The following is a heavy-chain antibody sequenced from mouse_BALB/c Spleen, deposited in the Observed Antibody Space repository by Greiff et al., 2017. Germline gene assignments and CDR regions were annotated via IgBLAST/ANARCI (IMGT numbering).Heavy chain of an antibody. CDR2: IYPGNVNT. Sequence: QVQLQQSGPELVKPGASVRISCKASGYTFTSYYIHWVKQRPGQGLEWIGWIYPGNVNTKYNEKFKGKATLTADKSSSTAYMQLSSLTSEDSAVYFCARLYYGNYGEAMDYWGQGTSVTVSS. V-gene: IGHV1S56*01. CDR3: ARLYYGNYGEAMDY. J-gene: IGHJ4*01. CDR1: GYTFTSYY. D-gene: IGHD2-1*01.